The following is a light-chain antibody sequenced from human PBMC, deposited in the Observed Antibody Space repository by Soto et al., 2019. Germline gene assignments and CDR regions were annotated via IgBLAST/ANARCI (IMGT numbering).Light chain of an antibody. J-gene: IGKJ2*01. CDR2: AAS. CDR3: QQSFSNLLYT. Sequence: DIQMTQSPSSLSASVGDRVTITCRASQSITTYLNWYQQKPGKAPKLLIYAASTLQSGVPSRFSGIGSGTDFTLTISSLQPEDFATYYCQQSFSNLLYTFGQGTKVEI. CDR1: QSITTY. V-gene: IGKV1-39*01.